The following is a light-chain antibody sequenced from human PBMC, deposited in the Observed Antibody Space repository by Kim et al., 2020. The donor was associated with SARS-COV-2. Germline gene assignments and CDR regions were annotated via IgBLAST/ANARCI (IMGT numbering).Light chain of an antibody. CDR3: AAWDDSLSAYV. J-gene: IGLJ1*01. CDR1: RSNIGNNH. Sequence: QSGLTQPPSASGTPGQSVTISCSGSRSNIGNNHIYWYRQVPGAPPTLLIYRGNSRPSGVSDRFSGSRSDTSASLAISGLRTEDEANYYCAAWDDSLSAYVFGSGTKVTVL. CDR2: RGN. V-gene: IGLV1-47*01.